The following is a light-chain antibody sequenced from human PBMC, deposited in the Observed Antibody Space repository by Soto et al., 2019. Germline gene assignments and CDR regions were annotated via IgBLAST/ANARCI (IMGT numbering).Light chain of an antibody. CDR3: QQRSNWRGT. CDR1: QSINKY. Sequence: EIVLTQSPATLSFSPGERATLSCRASQSINKYLAWYQQKPGQAPRLLIYDASNRATGIPARFSGSGSGTGFTLTITSLEPEDFAVYYCQQRSNWRGTFGGGTKVEI. CDR2: DAS. J-gene: IGKJ4*01. V-gene: IGKV3-11*01.